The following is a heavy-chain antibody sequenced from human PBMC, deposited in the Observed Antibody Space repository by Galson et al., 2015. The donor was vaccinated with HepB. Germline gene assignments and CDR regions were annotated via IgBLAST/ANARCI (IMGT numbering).Heavy chain of an antibody. CDR2: ISYDGSNK. Sequence: SLRLSCAASGFTFSSYGMHWVRRAPGKGLEWVAVISYDGSNKYYADSVKGRFTISRDNSKNTLYLQMNSLRAEDTAVYYCAKEALYDSSGYYYPSYFDYWGQGTLVTVSS. D-gene: IGHD3-22*01. J-gene: IGHJ4*02. CDR3: AKEALYDSSGYYYPSYFDY. CDR1: GFTFSSYG. V-gene: IGHV3-30*18.